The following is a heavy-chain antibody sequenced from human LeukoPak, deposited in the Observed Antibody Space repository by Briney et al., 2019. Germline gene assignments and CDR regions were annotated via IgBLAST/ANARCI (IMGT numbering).Heavy chain of an antibody. CDR3: ARSDIVVVPAAIGWFDP. Sequence: SSETLSLTCAVYGGSFSGYYWTWIRQPPGKGLEWIGEINHSGSTNYNPSLKSRVTISVDTSKNQFSLKLSSVTAADTAVYYCARSDIVVVPAAIGWFDPWGQGTLVTVSS. D-gene: IGHD2-2*02. J-gene: IGHJ5*02. V-gene: IGHV4-34*01. CDR1: GGSFSGYY. CDR2: INHSGST.